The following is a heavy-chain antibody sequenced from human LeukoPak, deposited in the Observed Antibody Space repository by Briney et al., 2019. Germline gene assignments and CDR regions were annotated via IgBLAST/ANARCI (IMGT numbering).Heavy chain of an antibody. J-gene: IGHJ4*02. CDR3: ARDKEADEGSKFDY. V-gene: IGHV3-7*03. CDR1: GFTFSRYW. D-gene: IGHD2-15*01. CDR2: IKEDGSET. Sequence: PGGSLRLSCAASGFTFSRYWMTWVRQAPGKGLEWVANIKEDGSETYYVDSVKGRFTISRDNAKKSLYLQMNSLRAEDTAVYYCARDKEADEGSKFDYWGQGTLVNVSS.